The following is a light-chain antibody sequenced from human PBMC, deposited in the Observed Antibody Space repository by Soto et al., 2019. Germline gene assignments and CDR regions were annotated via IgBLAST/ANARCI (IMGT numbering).Light chain of an antibody. CDR1: SSNIGAGYD. J-gene: IGLJ2*01. CDR3: QSYDRSLSGLV. V-gene: IGLV1-40*01. Sequence: QSVLTQPPSVSGAPGQRVTISCTGSSSNIGAGYDVHWYQHLPGTVPKLLIYTNSNRPSGVPDRFSGSRSGTSASLAITGLQAEDEADYYCQSYDRSLSGLVFGGGTQLTVL. CDR2: TNS.